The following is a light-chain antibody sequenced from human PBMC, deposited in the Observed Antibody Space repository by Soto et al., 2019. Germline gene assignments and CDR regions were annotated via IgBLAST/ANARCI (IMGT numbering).Light chain of an antibody. CDR2: EVN. CDR3: CSYARSSTLYV. V-gene: IGLV2-23*02. Sequence: QSVLTQPASVSGSPGQSITISCTGTSSDVGSYNLVSWYQQHPGKAPKLMIYEVNKRPSGVSNRFSGSKSGNTASLTSSGLQAEDEADYYCCSYARSSTLYVFGSGTKLTVL. J-gene: IGLJ1*01. CDR1: SSDVGSYNL.